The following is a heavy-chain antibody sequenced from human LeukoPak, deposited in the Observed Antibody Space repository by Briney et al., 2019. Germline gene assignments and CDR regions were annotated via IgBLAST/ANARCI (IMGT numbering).Heavy chain of an antibody. J-gene: IGHJ4*02. V-gene: IGHV3-66*01. D-gene: IGHD5-18*01. CDR2: IYGDGST. Sequence: PGGSLRLSCAASGFTFDDYGMSWVRQAPGKGLEWVSIIYGDGSTYYADAVQGRFTISRDTSKNTLYLQMNSLRAEDTAVYYCARAQRGYSYLLDYWGQGTLVTVSS. CDR3: ARAQRGYSYLLDY. CDR1: GFTFDDYG.